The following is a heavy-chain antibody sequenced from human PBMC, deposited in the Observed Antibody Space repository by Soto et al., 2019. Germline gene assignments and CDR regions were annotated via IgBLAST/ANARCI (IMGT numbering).Heavy chain of an antibody. V-gene: IGHV1-2*02. CDR1: GYSFTDYY. J-gene: IGHJ5*02. Sequence: QVHLVQSGAEVKQPGASVKVSCTASGYSFTDYYMHWGRQAPGQGLEWMGWINTKTGGTNYAQRVQGRVTMTGDTAINTAYMELSRLRSDDTAVYYCARVGPTGWFDPWGQGTVVTVSS. CDR2: INTKTGGT. CDR3: ARVGPTGWFDP.